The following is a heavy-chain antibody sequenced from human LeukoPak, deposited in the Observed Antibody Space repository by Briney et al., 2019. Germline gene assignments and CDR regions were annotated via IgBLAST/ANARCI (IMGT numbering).Heavy chain of an antibody. D-gene: IGHD5-24*01. J-gene: IGHJ4*02. Sequence: GESLKVSCQGFGYPFTTSWIGWVRQLPGKGLEWTAIIYAGNSDAKYSPSFQGQVSISTDRSISTAYLHWSSLKASDTAIYYCAIINHPDGRVYWGQGTLVTVSS. V-gene: IGHV5-51*01. CDR3: AIINHPDGRVY. CDR1: GYPFTTSW. CDR2: IYAGNSDA.